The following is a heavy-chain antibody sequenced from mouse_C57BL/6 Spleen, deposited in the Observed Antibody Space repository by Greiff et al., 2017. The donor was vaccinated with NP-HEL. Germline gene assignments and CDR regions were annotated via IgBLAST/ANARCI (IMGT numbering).Heavy chain of an antibody. CDR1: GFTFSDYG. CDR3: ARLKTAQATSWFAY. D-gene: IGHD3-2*02. CDR2: ISSGSSTI. J-gene: IGHJ3*01. V-gene: IGHV5-17*01. Sequence: DVKLVESGGGLVKPGGSLKLSCAASGFTFSDYGMHWVRQAPEKGLEWVAYISSGSSTIYYADTVKGRFTISRDNAKNTLFLQMTSLRSEDTAMYYCARLKTAQATSWFAYWGQGTLVTVSA.